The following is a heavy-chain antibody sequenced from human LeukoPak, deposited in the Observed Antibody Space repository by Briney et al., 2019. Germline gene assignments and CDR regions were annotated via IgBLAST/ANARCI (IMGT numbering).Heavy chain of an antibody. D-gene: IGHD4-17*01. J-gene: IGHJ4*02. CDR1: GGSISSGDYY. Sequence: PSETLSLTCTVSGGSISSGDYYWSWIRQPPGKGLEWIGYIYYSGSTYYNPSLKSRVTISVDTSKNQFSLKLSSVTAADTAVYYCARDGQVMRDYGDYGPKVYYFDYWGQGTLVTVSS. V-gene: IGHV4-30-4*08. CDR2: IYYSGST. CDR3: ARDGQVMRDYGDYGPKVYYFDY.